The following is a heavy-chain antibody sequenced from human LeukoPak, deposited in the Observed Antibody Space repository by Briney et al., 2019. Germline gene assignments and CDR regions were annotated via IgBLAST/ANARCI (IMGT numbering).Heavy chain of an antibody. CDR2: LYSGGNT. D-gene: IGHD7-27*01. CDR3: ARGWGSFEN. Sequence: GGSLRLSCAASGFSVSTDYISWARQAPGKGLEWVSTLYSGGNTYYAGSVKGRFTISRDNSKNTVYLEMNSLRAEDAAIYYCARGWGSFENWGQGTQVAVSS. J-gene: IGHJ4*02. CDR1: GFSVSTDY. V-gene: IGHV3-53*01.